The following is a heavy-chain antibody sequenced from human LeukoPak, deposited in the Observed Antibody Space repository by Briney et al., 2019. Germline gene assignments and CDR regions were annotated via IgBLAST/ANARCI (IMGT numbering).Heavy chain of an antibody. Sequence: GGSLRLSCAASGFTFSSYSMSWVRQAPGKGLEWVSLISGSRDPTNYADSVKGRFTISRDNSKNTLYLQMNSLGADDTAVYYCAKAFQRGWERDAFAFWGQGTLVTVSS. CDR1: GFTFSSYS. CDR2: ISGSRDPT. D-gene: IGHD1-26*01. J-gene: IGHJ3*01. CDR3: AKAFQRGWERDAFAF. V-gene: IGHV3-23*01.